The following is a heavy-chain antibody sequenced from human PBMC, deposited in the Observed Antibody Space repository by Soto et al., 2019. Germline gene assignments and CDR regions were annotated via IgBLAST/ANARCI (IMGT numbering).Heavy chain of an antibody. CDR3: ARVGGYYGDYPNFDY. Sequence: PSETLSLTCIVSGGSISSYYWSWIRQPPGKGLEWIGNIYYSGSTNYNPSRKSRVTISVDTSKNQFSLKLSSVTAADTAVYYCARVGGYYGDYPNFDYWGQGTLVNRLL. CDR1: GGSISSYY. V-gene: IGHV4-59*01. D-gene: IGHD4-17*01. CDR2: IYYSGST. J-gene: IGHJ4*02.